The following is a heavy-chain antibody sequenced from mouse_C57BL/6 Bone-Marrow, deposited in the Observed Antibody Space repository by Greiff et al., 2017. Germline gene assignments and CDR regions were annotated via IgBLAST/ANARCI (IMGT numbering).Heavy chain of an antibody. CDR1: GFNIKDDY. D-gene: IGHD3-3*01. Sequence: EVQLQQSGAELVRPGASVKLSCTASGFNIKDDYMHWVKQRPEQGLEWIGWIDPENGDTEYASKFQGKATITADTSSNTAYLQLSRLTSEDTAVYYCTRTRGIDYWGQGTTLTVSS. J-gene: IGHJ2*01. CDR3: TRTRGIDY. CDR2: IDPENGDT. V-gene: IGHV14-4*01.